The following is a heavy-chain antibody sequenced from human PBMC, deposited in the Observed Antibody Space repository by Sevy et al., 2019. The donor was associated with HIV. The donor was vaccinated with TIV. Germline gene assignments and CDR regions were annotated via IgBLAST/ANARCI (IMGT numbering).Heavy chain of an antibody. CDR1: GFTFSDYY. Sequence: GGSLRLSCAASGFTFSDYYMDWVRQAPGKGLEWVGRIRNKANSYTTEFAAAVKGRFTISRDDPKNSLYLQMHSLKTDDTAVYSCARVMTLILRWSLASWGQGTLVTVSS. CDR3: ARVMTLILRWSLAS. D-gene: IGHD2-21*01. V-gene: IGHV3-72*01. CDR2: IRNKANSYTT. J-gene: IGHJ5*02.